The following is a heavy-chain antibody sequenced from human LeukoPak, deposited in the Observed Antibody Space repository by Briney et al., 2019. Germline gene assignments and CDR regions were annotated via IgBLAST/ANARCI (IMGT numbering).Heavy chain of an antibody. CDR3: TRDHCSSTSCDVRVFDY. CDR2: IRSKAYGGTT. V-gene: IGHV3-49*04. D-gene: IGHD2-2*01. Sequence: GGSLRLSCTASGFTFGDYAMSWVRQAPGKGLEWVGFIRSKAYGGTTEYAASVKGRFTIPRDDSKSIAYLQMNSLKTEDTAVYYCTRDHCSSTSCDVRVFDYWGQGTLVTVSS. CDR1: GFTFGDYA. J-gene: IGHJ4*02.